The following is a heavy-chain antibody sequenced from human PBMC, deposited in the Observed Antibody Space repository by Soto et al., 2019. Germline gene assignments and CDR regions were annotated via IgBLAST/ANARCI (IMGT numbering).Heavy chain of an antibody. D-gene: IGHD6-13*01. V-gene: IGHV4-31*03. J-gene: IGHJ5*02. CDR3: ARVFSDSSSFFDP. Sequence: PSETLSLTCTFSGDSIIRGAYCWTWIRQHPGKGLEWIGYIYYSGSTYYNPSLKSRVTISVDTSKNQFSLKLSSVTAADTAVYYCARVFSDSSSFFDPWGQGTLVTVSS. CDR1: GDSIIRGAYC. CDR2: IYYSGST.